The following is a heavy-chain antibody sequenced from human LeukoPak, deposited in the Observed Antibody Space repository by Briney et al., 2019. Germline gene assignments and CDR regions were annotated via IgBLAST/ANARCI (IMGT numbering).Heavy chain of an antibody. CDR2: IYSGGST. Sequence: GGSLRLSCAASGFTVSSNYVSWVRQAPGKGLEWGSVIYSGGSTYYTDSVKGRFTISRDNSKNKLYLQMDSRGAEDTAVYYCAREGPIAAAHDAFDIWGQGTMATVSS. CDR3: AREGPIAAAHDAFDI. V-gene: IGHV3-66*01. J-gene: IGHJ3*02. D-gene: IGHD6-13*01. CDR1: GFTVSSNY.